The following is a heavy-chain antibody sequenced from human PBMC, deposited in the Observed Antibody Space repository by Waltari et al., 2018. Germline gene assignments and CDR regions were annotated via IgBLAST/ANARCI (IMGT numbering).Heavy chain of an antibody. D-gene: IGHD3-22*01. CDR3: AREGAPYYYDSRGLGQFDY. CDR1: GGSISSSSYY. J-gene: IGHJ4*02. Sequence: QLQLQESGPGLVKPSETLSLTCTVSGGSISSSSYYWGWIRQPPGKGLEWIGSIYYSGSTYYNPSLKSRVTISVDTSKNQFSLKLSSVTAADTAVYYCAREGAPYYYDSRGLGQFDYWGQGTLVTVSS. V-gene: IGHV4-39*07. CDR2: IYYSGST.